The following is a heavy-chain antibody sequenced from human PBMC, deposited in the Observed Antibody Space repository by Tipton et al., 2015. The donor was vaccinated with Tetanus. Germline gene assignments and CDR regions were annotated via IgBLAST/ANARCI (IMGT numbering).Heavy chain of an antibody. Sequence: TLSLTCTVSGGSISNSNFYWSWICQPPGKGLEWIGYICYSGSTYYNPSLKGRVTVSLDTSKNQFSLRLTSVTDADTAVYYCVRDHARACGGDCYPGGFDIWGQGTMVSVSS. J-gene: IGHJ3*02. CDR1: GGSISNSNFY. D-gene: IGHD2-21*02. V-gene: IGHV4-30-4*01. CDR2: ICYSGST. CDR3: VRDHARACGGDCYPGGFDI.